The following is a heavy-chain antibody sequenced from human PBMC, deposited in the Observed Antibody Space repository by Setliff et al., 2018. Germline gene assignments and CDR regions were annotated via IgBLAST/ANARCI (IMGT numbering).Heavy chain of an antibody. J-gene: IGHJ4*02. CDR2: MSPVYGMA. Sequence: ASVKVSCKTSGYAFFTFGMSWVRQAPGQGLEWMGWMSPVYGMANYARKFQGRVNLTADTSTTTAYLELAGLRDDDTAVYYCVRGPGPSVVVAIPFDHWGQGSLVTVSS. V-gene: IGHV1-18*01. CDR1: GYAFFTFG. CDR3: VRGPGPSVVVAIPFDH. D-gene: IGHD5-12*01.